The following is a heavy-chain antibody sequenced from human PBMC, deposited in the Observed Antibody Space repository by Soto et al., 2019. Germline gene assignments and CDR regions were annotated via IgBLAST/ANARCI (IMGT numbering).Heavy chain of an antibody. CDR2: INYSEST. CDR1: DGSISNFY. CDR3: ARGDFAWEPSTDY. Sequence: SETLSLTCTVSDGSISNFYWSWIRQPPGRGLEWIGEINYSESTNYSPSLKSRVTILVDTSKNQFSLQLSSVTAADTAMYYCARGDFAWEPSTDYWGQGTLVTVS. D-gene: IGHD3-3*01. J-gene: IGHJ4*02. V-gene: IGHV4-59*12.